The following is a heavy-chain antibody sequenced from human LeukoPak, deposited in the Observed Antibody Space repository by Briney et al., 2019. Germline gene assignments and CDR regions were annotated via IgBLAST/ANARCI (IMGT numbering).Heavy chain of an antibody. CDR3: ARDLGQYYDTSDNWFDP. J-gene: IGHJ5*02. V-gene: IGHV3-74*01. CDR1: GFTFSSYS. CDR2: INSDGINT. Sequence: GGSLRLSCAASGFTFSSYSLNWVRQAPGKGLEWVSRINSDGINTSYADSVKGRFTISRDNAKNTLNLQMNSLRAEDTAVYYCARDLGQYYDTSDNWFDPWGQGTLVTVSS. D-gene: IGHD3-22*01.